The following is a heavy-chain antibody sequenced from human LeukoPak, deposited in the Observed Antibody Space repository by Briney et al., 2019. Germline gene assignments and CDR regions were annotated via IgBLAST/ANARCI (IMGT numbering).Heavy chain of an antibody. CDR2: IHPDGSIA. V-gene: IGHV3-74*03. J-gene: IGHJ4*02. CDR1: GFTFSSYS. CDR3: ARDRDWLLYDH. D-gene: IGHD3/OR15-3a*01. Sequence: GGSLRLSCVASGFTFSSYSMHWVRQAPGKGLVWVSHIHPDGSIATYADSVKGRFTISRDNTKNTLYLQMISLRVEDTAVYFCARDRDWLLYDHWGQGALVTVSS.